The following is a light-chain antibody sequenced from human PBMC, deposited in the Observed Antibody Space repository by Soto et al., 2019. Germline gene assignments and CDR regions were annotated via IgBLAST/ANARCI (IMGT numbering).Light chain of an antibody. Sequence: EIVVTQSPLSLPVAPGDPSSSSCRSSQSLLHINGYNYLDCYLQKTGQSTTLLIYLDSSRASGVPERLSGSGSGKHFTMKISRVEAEDFGVYYCIQTLQTPFTFGGVTKVAIK. V-gene: IGKV2-28*01. J-gene: IGKJ4*01. CDR2: LDS. CDR3: IQTLQTPFT. CDR1: QSLLHINGYNY.